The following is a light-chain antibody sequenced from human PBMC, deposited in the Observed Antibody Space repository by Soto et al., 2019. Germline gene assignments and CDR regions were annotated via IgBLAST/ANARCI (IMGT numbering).Light chain of an antibody. V-gene: IGLV6-57*02. J-gene: IGLJ2*01. Sequence: NFMLTQPHSVSESPGKTVTISCTGSSVSIASIFVQWCQQRPGSAPTTVIYENTQRPSGVPDRFSGSIDSSSNSASLTISGLETEDEADYYCQSFDSTSVIFGGGTKLTVL. CDR1: SVSIASIF. CDR3: QSFDSTSVI. CDR2: ENT.